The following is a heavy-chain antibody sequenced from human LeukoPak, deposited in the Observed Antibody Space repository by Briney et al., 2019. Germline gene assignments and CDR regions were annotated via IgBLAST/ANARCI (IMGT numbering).Heavy chain of an antibody. CDR2: ISANNGNT. D-gene: IGHD3-10*01. V-gene: IGHV1-18*01. CDR3: ARPIYGSGSYYNPYYSDY. Sequence: ASVKVSCKASGYSFPSYGINWVRQAPGQGLEWMGWISANNGNTKYAQKFQDRVTMTTDISTSTAYMELRSLRSDDTAVHYCARPIYGSGSYYNPYYSDYWGQGTLVTVSS. J-gene: IGHJ4*02. CDR1: GYSFPSYG.